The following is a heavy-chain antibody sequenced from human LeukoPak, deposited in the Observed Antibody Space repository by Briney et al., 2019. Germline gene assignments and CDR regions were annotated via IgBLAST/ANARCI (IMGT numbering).Heavy chain of an antibody. Sequence: SETLSLTCTVSGYSINSGHYWGWIRQPPGKGLEWIASINHSGTTYYNPSLASRVSISVDTSKNQFSLKLSSVAAADTAVYYCAGGYSYGSTYYYMDVWGKGTTVTISS. J-gene: IGHJ6*03. CDR3: AGGYSYGSTYYYMDV. D-gene: IGHD5-18*01. CDR2: INHSGTT. V-gene: IGHV4-38-2*02. CDR1: GYSINSGHY.